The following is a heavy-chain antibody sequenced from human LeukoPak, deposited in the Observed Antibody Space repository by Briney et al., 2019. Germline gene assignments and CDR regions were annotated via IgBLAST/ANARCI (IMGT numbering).Heavy chain of an antibody. Sequence: GESLQISCQGSGYSFTSYWIGWVRQMPGEGLEWMGIIFPGDSDTRYSPSFQGQVTISADQSISTASLQWSSLKASDTAMYFFARGYFSTTSCLTAFDYWGQGTLVTVSS. V-gene: IGHV5-51*01. CDR3: ARGYFSTTSCLTAFDY. CDR2: IFPGDSDT. J-gene: IGHJ4*02. CDR1: GYSFTSYW. D-gene: IGHD2-2*01.